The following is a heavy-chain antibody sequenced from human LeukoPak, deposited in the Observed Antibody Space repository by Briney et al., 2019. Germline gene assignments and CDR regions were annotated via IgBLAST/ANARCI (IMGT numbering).Heavy chain of an antibody. CDR2: ISNDGSNK. J-gene: IGHJ4*02. D-gene: IGHD5-18*01. CDR3: ARGRQLWLADY. Sequence: GGSLRLSCAASGFTFSSYGIHWVRQAPGKGLEWVAVISNDGSNKYYADSVKGRFTISRDNSKNTLYLQMNSLRAEDTAVYYCARGRQLWLADYWGQGTLVTVSS. CDR1: GFTFSSYG. V-gene: IGHV3-30*03.